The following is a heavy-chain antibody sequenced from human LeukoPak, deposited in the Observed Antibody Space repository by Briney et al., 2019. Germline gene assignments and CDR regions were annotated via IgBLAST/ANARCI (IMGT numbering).Heavy chain of an antibody. CDR2: IKHGGSEK. J-gene: IGHJ4*02. Sequence: GGSLRLSCAVSGLTFSGQWMNWVGQAPGQGLEWEANIKHGGSEKYYVDSVKGRFTISREDAKSSLSLQMNSVRAEDTAVYYCAYSNNLNYWGQGTLVTVSS. CDR3: AYSNNLNY. V-gene: IGHV3-7*01. CDR1: GLTFSGQW. D-gene: IGHD6-13*01.